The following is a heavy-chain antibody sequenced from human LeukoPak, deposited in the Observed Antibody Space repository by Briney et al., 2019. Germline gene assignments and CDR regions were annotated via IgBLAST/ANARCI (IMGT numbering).Heavy chain of an antibody. CDR1: GGSISSYY. V-gene: IGHV4-59*08. CDR2: IYYSGST. J-gene: IGHJ4*02. Sequence: SETLSLTCTVSGGSISSYYWSWIRQPPGKGLEWIGYIYYSGSTNHNPSLKSRVTISVDTSKNQFSLKLSSVTAADTAVYYCARGYYDSSGYFFDYWGQGTLVTVSS. D-gene: IGHD3-22*01. CDR3: ARGYYDSSGYFFDY.